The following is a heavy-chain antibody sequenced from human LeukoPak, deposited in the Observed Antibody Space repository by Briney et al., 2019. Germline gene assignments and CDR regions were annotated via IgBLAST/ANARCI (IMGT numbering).Heavy chain of an antibody. CDR2: ISGGGGST. D-gene: IGHD2-15*01. V-gene: IGHV3-23*01. J-gene: IGHJ5*02. Sequence: GGSLRLSCAASGFAFSNYGMNWVRQAPGEGLEWVSTISGGGGSTYYADSVKGRFTISRDNSKDTLYLQMNSLRAEDTAIYYCAKSSGGSYSWFDPWGQGTLVTVPS. CDR3: AKSSGGSYSWFDP. CDR1: GFAFSNYG.